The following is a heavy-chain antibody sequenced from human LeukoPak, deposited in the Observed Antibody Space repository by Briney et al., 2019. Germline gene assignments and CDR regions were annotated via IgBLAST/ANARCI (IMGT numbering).Heavy chain of an antibody. V-gene: IGHV3-30*18. CDR3: AKDGGEYYDILTGYYPRLYYMDV. CDR2: ISYDGGNI. Sequence: GGSLRLSCAASGFIFSSYGMHWVRQAPGKGLEWVAVISYDGGNISYTDSAKGRFTISRDNSKNTLYLQMNSLRAEDTAVYYCAKDGGEYYDILTGYYPRLYYMDVWGKGTTVTISS. CDR1: GFIFSSYG. D-gene: IGHD3-9*01. J-gene: IGHJ6*03.